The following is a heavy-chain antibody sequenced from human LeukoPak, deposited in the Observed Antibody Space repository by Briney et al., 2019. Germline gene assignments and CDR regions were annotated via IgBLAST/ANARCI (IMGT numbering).Heavy chain of an antibody. CDR3: ARDSDWILFDY. CDR1: GFTFNTYW. J-gene: IGHJ4*02. CDR2: VNREGTTT. Sequence: GGPLRLSCAASGFTFNTYWMHWVRQAPGKGLVWVARVNREGTTTAYADSVKGRFIISRDNSKNTLYLQMNNLRAEDTAVYYCARDSDWILFDYWGQGTPVTVSS. D-gene: IGHD2-2*03. V-gene: IGHV3-74*03.